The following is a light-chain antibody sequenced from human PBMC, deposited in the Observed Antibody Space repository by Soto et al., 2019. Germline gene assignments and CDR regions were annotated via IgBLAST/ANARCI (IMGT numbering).Light chain of an antibody. V-gene: IGKV3-15*01. CDR1: QSVSSN. CDR3: QQYNDWVT. J-gene: IGKJ4*01. CDR2: GAS. Sequence: EIVMTQSPATLSVSPVERATLSCRASQSVSSNLVWYQQKPGQAPRLLIYGASTRATGIPARFSGSGSGTEFTLTINSLQSEDFAVYYCQQYNDWVTFGGGTKVDIK.